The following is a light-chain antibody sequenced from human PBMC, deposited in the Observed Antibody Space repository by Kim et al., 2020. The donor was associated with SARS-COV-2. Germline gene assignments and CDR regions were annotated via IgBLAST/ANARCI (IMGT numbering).Light chain of an antibody. Sequence: ASVRDRVTITCRASQSVINYLSWYQQKPGKAPKLLIYAASSLQSGVPSRFTGSGSGTDFTLTISSLQPEDFATYYCQQSYSTPITFGQGTRLEIK. V-gene: IGKV1-39*01. J-gene: IGKJ5*01. CDR1: QSVINY. CDR2: AAS. CDR3: QQSYSTPIT.